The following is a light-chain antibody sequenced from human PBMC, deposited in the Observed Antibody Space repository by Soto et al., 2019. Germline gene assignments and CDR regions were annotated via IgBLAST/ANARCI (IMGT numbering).Light chain of an antibody. V-gene: IGKV1-33*01. CDR1: QDISNY. CDR2: DAS. J-gene: IGKJ3*01. CDR3: QQYDNLLT. Sequence: DIQMTQSPSSLSASVGDRVTITCQASQDISNYLNWYQQKPGKAPKLLIYDASNMETGVPSRFSGSVSGTDVTFTMSSLQPEDIATYYCQQYDNLLTFGPGTKVDIK.